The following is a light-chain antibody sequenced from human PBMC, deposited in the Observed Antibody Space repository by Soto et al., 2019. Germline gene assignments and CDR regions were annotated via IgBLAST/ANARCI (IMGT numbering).Light chain of an antibody. J-gene: IGKJ4*01. V-gene: IGKV3-11*01. CDR1: QSVSSC. CDR3: QHRSNLPLT. CDR2: DAS. Sequence: EIVLTQSPATLSLSPGERATLSCRASQSVSSCLAWYQQKRGQAPRLLLYDASNRATGIPARFSGSGSGKYFTLPSSSQEPEDVAVYYCQHRSNLPLTFGGGTKVEIK.